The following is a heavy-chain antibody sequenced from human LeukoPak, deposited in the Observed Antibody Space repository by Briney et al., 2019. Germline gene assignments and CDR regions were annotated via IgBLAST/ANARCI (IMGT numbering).Heavy chain of an antibody. D-gene: IGHD3-9*01. J-gene: IGHJ3*02. CDR1: GFTFTSSA. CDR3: ARGGGRLGPYAFDI. CDR2: IVVGSGNT. V-gene: IGHV1-58*02. Sequence: SVKVSCKASGFTFTSSAMQWVRQARGQRLEWIGWIVVGSGNTNYAQKFQERVTITRDMSTSTAYMELSSLRSEDTAVYYCARGGGRLGPYAFDIWGQGTMVTVSS.